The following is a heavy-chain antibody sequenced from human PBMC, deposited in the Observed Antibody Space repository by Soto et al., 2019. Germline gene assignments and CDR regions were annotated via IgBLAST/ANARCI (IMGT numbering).Heavy chain of an antibody. Sequence: PSETLSLTCTVSGGSVSSGSYYWSWIRQPPGKGLEWIGYIFYSGSTNYKPSLKSRFTISVDTSKNQFSLKLSSVTAADTAVYYCARITFGGVIGYWGQGTLVTVSS. V-gene: IGHV4-61*01. CDR2: IFYSGST. CDR1: GGSVSSGSYY. CDR3: ARITFGGVIGY. D-gene: IGHD3-16*01. J-gene: IGHJ4*02.